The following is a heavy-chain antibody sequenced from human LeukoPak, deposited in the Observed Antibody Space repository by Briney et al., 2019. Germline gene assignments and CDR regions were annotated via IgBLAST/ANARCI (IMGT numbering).Heavy chain of an antibody. CDR2: ISWNSGSI. Sequence: GGSLRLSCAASGFTFDDYAMHWVRQAPGKGLEWVSGISWNSGSIGYADSVKGRFTISRDNAKNSLYLQMNSLRAEDTALYYCARDRLLFCGGSCYSGYWGQGTLVTVSS. CDR3: ARDRLLFCGGSCYSGY. V-gene: IGHV3-9*01. CDR1: GFTFDDYA. J-gene: IGHJ4*02. D-gene: IGHD2-15*01.